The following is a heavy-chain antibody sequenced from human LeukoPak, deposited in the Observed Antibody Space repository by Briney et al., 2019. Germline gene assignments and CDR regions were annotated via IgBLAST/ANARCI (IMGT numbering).Heavy chain of an antibody. Sequence: GGSLGLSCAASGFTVSSNYMSWVRQAPGKGLEWVSVIYSGGSTYYADSVKGRFTISRDNSKNTLYLQMNSLRAEDTAVYYCARDRTYLHSGSYFQPPGWFDPWGQGTLVTVSS. CDR2: IYSGGST. V-gene: IGHV3-66*01. J-gene: IGHJ5*02. D-gene: IGHD1-26*01. CDR3: ARDRTYLHSGSYFQPPGWFDP. CDR1: GFTVSSNY.